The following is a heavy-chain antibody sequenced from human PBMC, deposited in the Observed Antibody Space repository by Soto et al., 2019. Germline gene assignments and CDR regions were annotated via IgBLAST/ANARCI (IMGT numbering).Heavy chain of an antibody. J-gene: IGHJ4*02. Sequence: GGSLRLSCAASGFTFSSYGMHWVRQAPGKGLEWVAVISYDGSNKYYADSVKGRFTISRDNSKNTRYLQMNSLRAEDTAVYYCAKDRREVGIFGIDYWGQGTLVTVSS. V-gene: IGHV3-30*18. CDR2: ISYDGSNK. CDR1: GFTFSSYG. CDR3: AKDRREVGIFGIDY. D-gene: IGHD3-3*01.